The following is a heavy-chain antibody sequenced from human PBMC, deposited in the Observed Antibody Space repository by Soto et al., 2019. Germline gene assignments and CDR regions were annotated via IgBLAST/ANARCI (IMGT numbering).Heavy chain of an antibody. D-gene: IGHD5-12*01. CDR3: ARVGKWRRIDYGMDF. V-gene: IGHV5-51*01. CDR2: IYPGDSDT. CDR1: GYSFISYW. J-gene: IGHJ6*02. Sequence: PGESLKISCKGSGYSFISYWIGWVRQMPGKGMEWMWIIYPGDSDTRYSPSFQGQVTISADKSFSTAYLQWSSLKASDTSMYYCARVGKWRRIDYGMDFWGQGTSVTFSS.